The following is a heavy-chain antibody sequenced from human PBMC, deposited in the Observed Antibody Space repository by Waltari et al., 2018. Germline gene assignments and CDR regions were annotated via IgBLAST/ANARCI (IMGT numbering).Heavy chain of an antibody. CDR2: IIPIFGTA. D-gene: IGHD5-18*01. Sequence: QVQLVQSGAEVKKPGSSVKVSCKASGGTFSSYAISWVRQAPGQGLEWMGGIIPIFGTANYAQKFQGRVTITADESTSTAYMELSSLRSEDTAVYYCARDSRRYSYGNYYYYYMDVWGKGTTVTVSS. V-gene: IGHV1-69*12. CDR3: ARDSRRYSYGNYYYYYMDV. J-gene: IGHJ6*03. CDR1: GGTFSSYA.